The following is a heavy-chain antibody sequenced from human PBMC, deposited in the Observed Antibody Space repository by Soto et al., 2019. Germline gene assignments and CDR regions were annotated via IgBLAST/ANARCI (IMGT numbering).Heavy chain of an antibody. V-gene: IGHV3-23*01. D-gene: IGHD6-13*01. J-gene: IGHJ3*02. Sequence: EVQLLESGGGLVQPGGSLRLSCAASGFTFSNYVMTWLRQAPGKGLEWVSSIRFSVSDTFYADSVKGRFTVSRDNSKNTVYLQMNSLRPEDTAVYFCAREGIAAPASGEHAFDIWGHGTMVTVSS. CDR3: AREGIAAPASGEHAFDI. CDR2: IRFSVSDT. CDR1: GFTFSNYV.